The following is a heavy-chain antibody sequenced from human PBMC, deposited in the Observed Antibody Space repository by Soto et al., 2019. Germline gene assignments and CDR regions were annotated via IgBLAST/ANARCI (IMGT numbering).Heavy chain of an antibody. CDR1: GGSISSGGYY. V-gene: IGHV4-31*03. J-gene: IGHJ5*02. CDR3: ARGISGARIQLWLGEWFDP. CDR2: INYSGST. Sequence: QVQLQESGPGLVKPSQTLSLTCTVSGGSISSGGYYWSWIRQHPGKGLEWIGYINYSGSTYYNPSLKSRVTISVDTSKNQFSLKLSSVTAADTAVYYCARGISGARIQLWLGEWFDPWGQGTLVTVSS. D-gene: IGHD5-18*01.